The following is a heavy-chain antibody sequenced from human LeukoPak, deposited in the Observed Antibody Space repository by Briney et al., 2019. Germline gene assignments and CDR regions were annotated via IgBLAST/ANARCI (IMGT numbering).Heavy chain of an antibody. CDR3: ARGGGWELLVDY. J-gene: IGHJ4*02. V-gene: IGHV4-59*01. CDR2: IYYSGST. Sequence: SETLSLTCTVSGGSISSYYWSWIRQPPGKGLEWIGYIYYSGSTNYNPSLKSRVTISVDTSKNQFSLKLSSVTAADTAVYYCARGGGWELLVDYWGQGTLVTVSS. D-gene: IGHD1-26*01. CDR1: GGSISSYY.